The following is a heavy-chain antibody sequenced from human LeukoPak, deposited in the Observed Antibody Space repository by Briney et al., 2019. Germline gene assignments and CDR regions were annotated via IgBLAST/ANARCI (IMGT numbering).Heavy chain of an antibody. CDR2: IYYSGST. D-gene: IGHD3-9*01. J-gene: IGHJ6*02. V-gene: IGHV4-61*01. CDR1: GGSVSSGSYY. Sequence: SETLSLTCTVSGGSVSSGSYYWSWIRQPPGKGLEWIGYIYYSGSTNYNPSLKSRVTISVDTSKNQFSLKLSSVTAADTAVYYCARVDSPYYYYYGMDVWGQGTTVTVSS. CDR3: ARVDSPYYYYYGMDV.